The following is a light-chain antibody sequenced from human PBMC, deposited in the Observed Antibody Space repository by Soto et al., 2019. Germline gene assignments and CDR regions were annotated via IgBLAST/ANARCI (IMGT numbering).Light chain of an antibody. CDR3: QSYDSSLSVYV. J-gene: IGLJ1*01. CDR1: SSNIGAGYD. CDR2: GNS. Sequence: QSVLTQPPSVSGAPGQRVTISCPGGSSNIGAGYDVHWYQQLPGTAPKLFIYGNSNRTSEVPDRFSGSKSGTSASLAITGLQAEDEADDYCQSYDSSLSVYVFGTGSKVTVL. V-gene: IGLV1-40*01.